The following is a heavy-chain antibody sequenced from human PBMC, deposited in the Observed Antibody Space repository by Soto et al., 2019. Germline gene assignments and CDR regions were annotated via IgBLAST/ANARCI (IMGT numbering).Heavy chain of an antibody. J-gene: IGHJ3*02. CDR3: ASRSKAVAGAFDI. CDR1: GFTFSSYG. Sequence: GESLKISCAASGFTFSSYGMHWVRQAPGKGLEWVAVIWYDGSNKYYADSVKGRFTISRDNSKNTLYLQMNSLRAEDTAVYYCASRSKAVAGAFDIWGQGTMVTVSS. CDR2: IWYDGSNK. D-gene: IGHD6-19*01. V-gene: IGHV3-33*01.